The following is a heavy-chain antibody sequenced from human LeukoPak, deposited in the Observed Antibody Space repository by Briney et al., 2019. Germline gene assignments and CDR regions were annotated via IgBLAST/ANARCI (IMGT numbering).Heavy chain of an antibody. J-gene: IGHJ4*02. D-gene: IGHD6-13*01. CDR1: GGSVSSNNDY. CDR3: ARTRPKYSSSWYADYFDY. CDR2: IYYSGTT. V-gene: IGHV4-61*01. Sequence: SETLSLTCTVSGGSVSSNNDYWSWIRQSPGKGLEWIGYIYYSGTTNYNPSLKSRVTIPVDTSENQFSLKLSSVTVADTAVYFCARTRPKYSSSWYADYFDYWGQGTLVTVSS.